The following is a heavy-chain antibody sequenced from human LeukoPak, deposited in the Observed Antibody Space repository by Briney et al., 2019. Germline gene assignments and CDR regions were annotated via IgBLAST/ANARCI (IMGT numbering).Heavy chain of an antibody. Sequence: SETLSLTCTVSGGSISSGDYYWSGIRQPPGKGLKWIGYIYYSGSTNYNPSLKSRVTISVDTSKNQFSLKLSSVTAADTAVYYCARGVVYTGFHYWGQGTLLTVSS. CDR1: GGSISSGDYY. CDR3: ARGVVYTGFHY. V-gene: IGHV4-61*08. CDR2: IYYSGST. J-gene: IGHJ4*02. D-gene: IGHD2-2*01.